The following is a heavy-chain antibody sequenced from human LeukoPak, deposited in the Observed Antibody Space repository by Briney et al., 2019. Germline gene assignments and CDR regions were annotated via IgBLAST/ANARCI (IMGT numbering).Heavy chain of an antibody. CDR1: GFTFSSYA. D-gene: IGHD3-16*01. CDR2: ISYDGSQR. Sequence: GGSLRLSCAASGFTFSSYAMHWVRQAPGKGLQWVAVISYDGSQRYYADSVKGRFTISRDNSKNTLYLQMNSLRAEDTAVYYCASLLIPDIDYWGQGTLVTVSS. V-gene: IGHV3-30-3*01. J-gene: IGHJ4*02. CDR3: ASLLIPDIDY.